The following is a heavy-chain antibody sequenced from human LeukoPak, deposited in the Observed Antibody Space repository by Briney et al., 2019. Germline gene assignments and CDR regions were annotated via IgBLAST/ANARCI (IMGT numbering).Heavy chain of an antibody. CDR3: AKGRWGRGGYVLDY. J-gene: IGHJ4*02. D-gene: IGHD5-12*01. CDR2: TSYGGST. Sequence: SETLSLTCIVSGGSISSHYWTWIRQSAGKGLEWIGYTSYGGSTNYNPSLKSRVTISVDTSKNQFSLKLTSVTAADTAVYYCAKGRWGRGGYVLDYWGQGTLVTVSS. V-gene: IGHV4-59*11. CDR1: GGSISSHY.